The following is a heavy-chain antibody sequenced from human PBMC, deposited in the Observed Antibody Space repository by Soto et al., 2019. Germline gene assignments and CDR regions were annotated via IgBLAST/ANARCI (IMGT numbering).Heavy chain of an antibody. CDR2: IDPSDSYT. D-gene: IGHD3-10*01. V-gene: IGHV5-10-1*01. J-gene: IGHJ6*02. CDR1: GYSFTSYC. CDR3: ASVLLWFGEPHLDDGMDV. Sequence: GASLKISGKGSGYSFTSYCISWVRQMPWKGLEWMGRIDPSDSYTNYSPSFQGHVTISADKSISTAYLQWSSLKASDTAMYYCASVLLWFGEPHLDDGMDVLGQGPTGIVYS.